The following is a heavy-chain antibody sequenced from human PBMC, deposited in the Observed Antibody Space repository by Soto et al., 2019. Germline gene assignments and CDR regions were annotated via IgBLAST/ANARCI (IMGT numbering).Heavy chain of an antibody. CDR2: IWYDGSNK. J-gene: IGHJ6*02. D-gene: IGHD3-10*01. Sequence: PGGSLRLSCAASGFTFSSYGMHWVRQAPGKGLEWVAVIWYDGSNKYYADSVKGRFTISRDNSKNTLYLQMNSLRAEDTAVYYCAREHYYGSGSYYGMDVWGQGTTVPVSS. V-gene: IGHV3-33*01. CDR1: GFTFSSYG. CDR3: AREHYYGSGSYYGMDV.